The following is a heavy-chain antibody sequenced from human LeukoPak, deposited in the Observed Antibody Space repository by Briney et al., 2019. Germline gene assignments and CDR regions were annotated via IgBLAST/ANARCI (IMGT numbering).Heavy chain of an antibody. D-gene: IGHD2-21*01. CDR3: ARRVVNSPFDY. Sequence: GESLEIPLKGSGYSFTNYGIGWVRQMPGKGLEWMGIIYPSDSDTRYSPSFQGKVTISVDKSISTAYLQWNSLKASDNAIYYCARRVVNSPFDYWGQGTLVTVSS. J-gene: IGHJ4*02. CDR2: IYPSDSDT. CDR1: GYSFTNYG. V-gene: IGHV5-51*01.